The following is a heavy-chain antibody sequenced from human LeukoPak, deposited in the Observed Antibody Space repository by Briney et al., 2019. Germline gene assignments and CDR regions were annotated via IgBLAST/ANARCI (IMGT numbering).Heavy chain of an antibody. Sequence: GASVKASCKASGYTFTSYYMHWVRQAPGQGLEWMGIINPSGGSTSYAQKFQGRVTMTRDTSTSTVYMELSSLRSEDTAVYYCARDLSSSRYSSGWYFWFDPWGQGTLVTVSS. CDR2: INPSGGST. V-gene: IGHV1-46*01. CDR3: ARDLSSSRYSSGWYFWFDP. CDR1: GYTFTSYY. J-gene: IGHJ5*02. D-gene: IGHD6-19*01.